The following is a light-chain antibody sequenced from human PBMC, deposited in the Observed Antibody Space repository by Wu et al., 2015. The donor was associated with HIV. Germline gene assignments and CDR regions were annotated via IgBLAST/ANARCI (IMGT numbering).Light chain of an antibody. V-gene: IGKV3-15*01. J-gene: IGKJ1*01. Sequence: IVMTQSPATLSVFPGERATLSCRASQSVSSNLAWYQQKPGQAPRLLIYGASTRATDIPVRFSGSGSGTEFTLTISSLQSEDFAVYFCQQYDNWPPWTFGQGDQGGNQT. CDR1: QSVSSN. CDR2: GAS. CDR3: QQYDNWPPWT.